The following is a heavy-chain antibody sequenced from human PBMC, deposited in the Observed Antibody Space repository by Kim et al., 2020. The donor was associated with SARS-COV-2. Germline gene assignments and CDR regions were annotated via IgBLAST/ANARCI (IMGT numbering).Heavy chain of an antibody. CDR1: GFTFSSYA. CDR3: AKSAIIAARHTNWFDP. CDR2: ISGSGGST. J-gene: IGHJ5*02. D-gene: IGHD6-6*01. V-gene: IGHV3-23*01. Sequence: GGSLRLSCAASGFTFSSYAMSWVRQAPGKGLEWVSAISGSGGSTYYADSVKGRFTISRDNSKNTLYLQMNSLRAEDTAVYYCAKSAIIAARHTNWFDPWGQGTLVTVSS.